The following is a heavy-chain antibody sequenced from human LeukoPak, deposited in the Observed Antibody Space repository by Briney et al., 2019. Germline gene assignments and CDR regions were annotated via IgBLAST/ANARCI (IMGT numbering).Heavy chain of an antibody. V-gene: IGHV3-66*01. Sequence: GGSLRLSCAASGFTVSANYMSWVRQALGKGLEWVSIIYSGGSTYYADYEKGRFTISRDNSKNTLYLQMNSLRAEDTAVYYCASPANSGYYYYFDYWGQGTLVTVSS. CDR3: ASPANSGYYYYFDY. CDR2: IYSGGST. J-gene: IGHJ4*02. CDR1: GFTVSANY. D-gene: IGHD5-12*01.